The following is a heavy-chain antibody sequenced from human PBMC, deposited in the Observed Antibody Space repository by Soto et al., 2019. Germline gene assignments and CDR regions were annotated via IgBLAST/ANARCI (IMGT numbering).Heavy chain of an antibody. J-gene: IGHJ6*02. V-gene: IGHV1-18*01. Sequence: QVQLVQSGAEVKKPGASVKVSCKASGFTFTIYGIAWVRQAPRQGLEWMGWINPYNANTNYAQKFQGRVTMTTDTSTTTGYMELRSLGSDDTAVYYCAXXXXXXXXXXGMDVWGQGTTVTVSS. CDR3: AXXXXXXXXXXGMDV. CDR1: GFTFTIYG. CDR2: INPYNANT.